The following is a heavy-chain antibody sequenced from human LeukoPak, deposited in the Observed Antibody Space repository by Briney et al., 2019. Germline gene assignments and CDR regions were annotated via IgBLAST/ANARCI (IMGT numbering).Heavy chain of an antibody. V-gene: IGHV4-59*08. CDR3: ARHSSSWEFDY. J-gene: IGHJ4*02. D-gene: IGHD6-13*01. Sequence: SETLSLTCTASGGSISSHFWSWIRQPPGKGLEWIGYIYYSGSTNYNPSLKSRVTISVDTSKNQFSLKLSSVTAADTAVYYCARHSSSWEFDYWGQGTLVTVSS. CDR1: GGSISSHF. CDR2: IYYSGST.